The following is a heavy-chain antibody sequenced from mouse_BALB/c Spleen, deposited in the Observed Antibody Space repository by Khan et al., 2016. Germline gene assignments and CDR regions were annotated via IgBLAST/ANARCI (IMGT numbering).Heavy chain of an antibody. Sequence: EVKLLESGGGLVQPGGSLKLSCAASGFDFSRYWMTWVRQAPGKGLEWIGEINPDSSTINYTPSLKDKFIISRDNAKNTLFLQMSKVRSEDTVLYYCARRKFDGYSDVWGAGTTVTVSS. V-gene: IGHV4-1*02. D-gene: IGHD1-1*01. CDR2: INPDSSTI. J-gene: IGHJ1*01. CDR3: ARRKFDGYSDV. CDR1: GFDFSRYW.